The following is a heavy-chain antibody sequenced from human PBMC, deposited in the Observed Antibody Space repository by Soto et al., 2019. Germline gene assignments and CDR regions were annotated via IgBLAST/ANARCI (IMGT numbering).Heavy chain of an antibody. Sequence: QVQLVQSGAEVKKPGSSVKVSCKASGGTFSSYAVSWVRQAPGQGLEWVGEIIPMYGMPNLAHRFQGRVTVTADESTSTVYMEVSSLRSEATAIYYCARVKESCSRTSCYKFFDFWGQGSLVTVSS. D-gene: IGHD2-2*02. J-gene: IGHJ4*02. CDR1: GGTFSSYA. V-gene: IGHV1-69*01. CDR2: IIPMYGMP. CDR3: ARVKESCSRTSCYKFFDF.